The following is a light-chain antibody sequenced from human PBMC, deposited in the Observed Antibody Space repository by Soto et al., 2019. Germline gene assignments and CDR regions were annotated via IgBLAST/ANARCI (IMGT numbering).Light chain of an antibody. J-gene: IGKJ1*01. V-gene: IGKV3-15*01. CDR3: QQYNDWWT. Sequence: EVVLTQSPDTLSLPPGERATLSCRASQSISSYLAWYQQKPGQAPRLLIYGASTRATGIPARFSGSGSGTEFTLTISSLQSEDFAVYYCQQYNDWWTFGQGTKVDIK. CDR2: GAS. CDR1: QSISSY.